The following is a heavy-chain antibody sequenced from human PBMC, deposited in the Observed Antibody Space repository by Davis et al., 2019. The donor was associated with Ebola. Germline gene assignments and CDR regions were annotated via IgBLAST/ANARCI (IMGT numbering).Heavy chain of an antibody. CDR2: IIPILGIA. CDR1: GGTFSSYT. D-gene: IGHD5-24*01. J-gene: IGHJ4*02. Sequence: SVKVSCKASGGTFSSYTINWVRQAPGQGLEWMGRIIPILGIANNAQKFQGRVTITADKSTSTAYMELSSLRSEDTAVYYCARDLGMATIRGDYWGQGTLVTVSS. CDR3: ARDLGMATIRGDY. V-gene: IGHV1-69*04.